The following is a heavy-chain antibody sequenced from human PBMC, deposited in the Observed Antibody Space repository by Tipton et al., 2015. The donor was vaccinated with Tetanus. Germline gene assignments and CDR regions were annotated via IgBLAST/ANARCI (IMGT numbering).Heavy chain of an antibody. CDR1: GGSVSSGNYY. CDR2: IYYSGGT. Sequence: TLSLTCTVSGGSVSSGNYYWSWIRQPPGKELEWIGYIYYSGGTNYNPSLKSRVTISVDTSKNQFSLKLSSVTATDTAVYYCAAQIIPTDRGGWFDPWGQGTLVTVSS. V-gene: IGHV4-61*01. CDR3: AAQIIPTDRGGWFDP. J-gene: IGHJ5*02. D-gene: IGHD3-3*01.